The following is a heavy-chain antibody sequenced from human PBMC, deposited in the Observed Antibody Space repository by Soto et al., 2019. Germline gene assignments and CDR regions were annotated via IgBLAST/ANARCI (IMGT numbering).Heavy chain of an antibody. CDR2: ISGSGGST. CDR1: GFTFSSYA. D-gene: IGHD2-15*01. J-gene: IGHJ4*02. V-gene: IGHV3-23*01. Sequence: TGGSLRLSCAASGFTFSSYAMSWVRQAPGKGLEWVSAISGSGGSTYYADSVKGRFTISRDNSKNTLYLQMNSLRAEDTAVYYCAKDRGPFIAFDYWGQGTLVPVSS. CDR3: AKDRGPFIAFDY.